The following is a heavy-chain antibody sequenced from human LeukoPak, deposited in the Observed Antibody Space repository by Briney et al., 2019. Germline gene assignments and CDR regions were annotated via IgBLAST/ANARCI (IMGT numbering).Heavy chain of an antibody. CDR2: IFHTGSV. V-gene: IGHV4-38-2*02. CDR1: GYSMRSGYF. CDR3: ARHKDYYYSYMDV. Sequence: SETLSLTCSVSGYSMRSGYFWGWIRQPPGKGLEWIGSIFHTGSVYYNPSLKSRVTILVDTSKNQFSLKLSSVTAADTAVYYCARHKDYYYSYMDVWGKGTTVTISS. J-gene: IGHJ6*03.